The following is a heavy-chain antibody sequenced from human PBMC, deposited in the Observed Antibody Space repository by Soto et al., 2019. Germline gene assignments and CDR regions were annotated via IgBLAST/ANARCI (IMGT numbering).Heavy chain of an antibody. CDR3: AKARGYSRSGSPQ. CDR2: ISGSGGST. J-gene: IGHJ4*02. Sequence: EVQLLESGGGLVQPGGSLRLSCAASGFTFSSYAMSWVRQAPGKGLAWVSAISGSGGSTYYAESVKGRFTISRDNSKNKLYLQMNSLRAEDTAVYYGAKARGYSRSGSPQWGQGTLVTVSS. D-gene: IGHD6-13*01. V-gene: IGHV3-23*01. CDR1: GFTFSSYA.